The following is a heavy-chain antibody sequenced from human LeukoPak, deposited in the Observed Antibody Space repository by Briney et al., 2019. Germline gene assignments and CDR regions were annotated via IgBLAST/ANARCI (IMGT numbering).Heavy chain of an antibody. V-gene: IGHV3-7*01. CDR2: IGEDGSEK. CDR3: ARKPSGDDAFDI. J-gene: IGHJ3*02. Sequence: SGGSLRLSCAASGFTFSSYWMTWVRQAPGKGLEWVANIGEDGSEKYYVDSVKGRFTISRDNAKNSLYLQMNSLRAEDTAVYYCARKPSGDDAFDIWGQGTMVTVSS. D-gene: IGHD3-10*01. CDR1: GFTFSSYW.